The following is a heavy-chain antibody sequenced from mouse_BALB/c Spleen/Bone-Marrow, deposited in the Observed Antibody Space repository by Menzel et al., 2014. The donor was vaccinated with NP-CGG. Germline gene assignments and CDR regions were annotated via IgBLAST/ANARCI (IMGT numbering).Heavy chain of an antibody. J-gene: IGHJ3*01. D-gene: IGHD2-1*01. CDR1: GFAFSRYD. CDR3: ARHDYYGNPFAY. CDR2: ISSGGGST. V-gene: IGHV5-12-1*01. Sequence: EVHLVESGGGLVKPGGSLKLSCAASGFAFSRYDMSWVRQTPEKRLEWVAYISSGGGSTYYPDTVKGRFTLSRDNAKNTLYLQMSSLKSEDTAMYYCARHDYYGNPFAYWGQGTLVTVSA.